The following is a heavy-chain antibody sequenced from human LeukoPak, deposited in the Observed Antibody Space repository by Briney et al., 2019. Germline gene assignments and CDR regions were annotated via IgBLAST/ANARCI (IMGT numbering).Heavy chain of an antibody. CDR1: GFTFSGNG. V-gene: IGHV3-30*02. J-gene: IGHJ3*02. D-gene: IGHD3-22*01. CDR3: AKLGYYDSSGYYPDAFDI. CDR2: IQYSGRTQ. Sequence: GGSLRLSCAASGFTFSGNGMHWVRQAPGKGLEWVAFIQYSGRTQYYAESVEGRFTISRDNSKNTLYLQMNSLRAEDTALYYCAKLGYYDSSGYYPDAFDIWGQGTMVTVSS.